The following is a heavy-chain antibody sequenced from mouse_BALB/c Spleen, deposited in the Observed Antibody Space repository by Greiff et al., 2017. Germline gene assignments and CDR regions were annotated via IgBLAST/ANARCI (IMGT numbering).Heavy chain of an antibody. CDR3: TITTVVVSPFAY. Sequence: VQLQQPGAELVRPGASVKLSCKASGYTFTSYWINWVKQRPGQGLEWIGNIYPSDSYTNYNQKFKDKATLTVDKSSSTAYMQLSSPTSEDSAVYYCTITTVVVSPFAYWGQGTLVTVSA. D-gene: IGHD1-1*01. CDR1: GYTFTSYW. V-gene: IGHV1-69*02. CDR2: IYPSDSYT. J-gene: IGHJ3*01.